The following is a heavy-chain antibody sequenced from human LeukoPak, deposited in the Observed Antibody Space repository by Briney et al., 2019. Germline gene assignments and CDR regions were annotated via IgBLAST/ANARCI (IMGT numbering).Heavy chain of an antibody. CDR3: AREDVVVPAAMGKRYFDY. CDR2: IYHSGST. J-gene: IGHJ4*02. CDR1: GGSISSGGYY. Sequence: PSQTLSLTCTVSGGSISSGGYYWSWIRQPPGKGLEWIGYIYHSGSTYYNPSLKSRVTISVDRSKNQFSLKLSSVTAADTAVYYCAREDVVVPAAMGKRYFDYWGQGTLVTVSS. V-gene: IGHV4-30-2*01. D-gene: IGHD2-2*01.